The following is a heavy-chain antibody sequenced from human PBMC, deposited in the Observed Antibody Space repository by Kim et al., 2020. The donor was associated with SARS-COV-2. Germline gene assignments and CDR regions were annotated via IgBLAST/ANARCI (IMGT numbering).Heavy chain of an antibody. J-gene: IGHJ4*02. V-gene: IGHV4-31*03. Sequence: SETLSLTCTVSGGSISSGGYYWSWIRQHPGKGLEWIGYIYYSGSTYYNPSLKSRVTISVDTSKNQFSLKLSSVTAADTAVYYCARVHDYGGNPEFDYWGQGTLVTVSS. CDR2: IYYSGST. CDR3: ARVHDYGGNPEFDY. CDR1: GGSISSGGYY. D-gene: IGHD4-17*01.